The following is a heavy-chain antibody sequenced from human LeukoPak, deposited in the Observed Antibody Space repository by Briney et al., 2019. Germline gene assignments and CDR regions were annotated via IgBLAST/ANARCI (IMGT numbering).Heavy chain of an antibody. V-gene: IGHV4-59*01. CDR2: FYYSGST. Sequence: SETLSLTCTVSGGSISSYYWSWIRQPPGRGLEWIGYFYYSGSTNYNPSLKSRVTISVDTSKNQFFLKLSSVTAADTAVYYCARGSNILTGYYGYWGQGTLVTVSS. J-gene: IGHJ4*02. CDR3: ARGSNILTGYYGY. CDR1: GGSISSYY. D-gene: IGHD3-9*01.